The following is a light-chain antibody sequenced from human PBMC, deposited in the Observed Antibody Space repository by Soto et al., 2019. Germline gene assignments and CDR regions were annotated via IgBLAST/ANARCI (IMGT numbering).Light chain of an antibody. J-gene: IGKJ4*01. CDR3: QQYGSSPALT. CDR2: GAS. Sequence: VMTQSPATLSVSPGERATLSCMASQSVSSNLARYQQKPGRAPRLLIFGASTRATGIPARFSGSGSGTDFTLTISRLEPEDFAVYYCQQYGSSPALTFGGGTKVDIK. V-gene: IGKV3-15*01. CDR1: QSVSSN.